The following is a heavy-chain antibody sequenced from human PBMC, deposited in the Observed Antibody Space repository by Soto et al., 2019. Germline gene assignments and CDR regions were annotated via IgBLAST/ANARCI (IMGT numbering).Heavy chain of an antibody. D-gene: IGHD3-22*01. J-gene: IGHJ4*02. CDR1: RYSFTSYY. V-gene: IGHV1-46*01. Sequence: ASVKVSCKASRYSFTSYYMHWVRQAPGQGLEWMGIINPSGNSTSYAKKFQGRVTLTSDTPTSTVYMELSSLRSEDTAVYYCARAYDASSGYANWGQGTLVTVSS. CDR2: INPSGNST. CDR3: ARAYDASSGYAN.